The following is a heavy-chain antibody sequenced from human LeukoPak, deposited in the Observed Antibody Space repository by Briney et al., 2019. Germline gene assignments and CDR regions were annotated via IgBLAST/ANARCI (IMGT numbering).Heavy chain of an antibody. CDR1: GYTFTSYY. CDR3: ARDGPVTTYYYYYMDV. CDR2: INPSGGGT. D-gene: IGHD4-11*01. J-gene: IGHJ6*03. Sequence: GASVKVSCKASGYTFTSYYMHWVRQAPGQGLEWMGIINPSGGGTSYVQKFQGRVTMTRDMSTSTVYMELSSLRSEDTAVYYCARDGPVTTYYYYYMDVWGKGTTVTVSS. V-gene: IGHV1-46*01.